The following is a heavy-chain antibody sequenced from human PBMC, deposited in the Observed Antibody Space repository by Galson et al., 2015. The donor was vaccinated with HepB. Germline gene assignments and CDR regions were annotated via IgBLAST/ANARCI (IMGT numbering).Heavy chain of an antibody. CDR2: IRSKAYGGTT. CDR1: GFTFGDYA. CDR3: TRPNSGYVNLDRYYFDY. V-gene: IGHV3-49*03. Sequence: SLRLSCAASGFTFGDYAMSWFRQAPGKGLEWVGFIRSKAYGGTTEYAASVKGRFTISRDDSKSIAYLQMNSLKTEDTAVYYCTRPNSGYVNLDRYYFDYWGQGTLVTVSS. D-gene: IGHD5-12*01. J-gene: IGHJ4*02.